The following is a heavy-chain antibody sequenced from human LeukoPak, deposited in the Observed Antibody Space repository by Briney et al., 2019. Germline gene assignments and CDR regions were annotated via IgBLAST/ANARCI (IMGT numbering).Heavy chain of an antibody. CDR3: AKTRLGGWFDP. CDR2: ISAYNGNT. J-gene: IGHJ5*02. D-gene: IGHD1-1*01. CDR1: GYTFTGYY. Sequence: ASVKVSCKASGYTFTGYYMHWVRQAPGQGLEWMGWISAYNGNTNYAQKLQGRVTMTTDTSTSTAYMELRSLRSDDTAVYYCAKTRLGGWFDPWGQGTLVTVSS. V-gene: IGHV1-18*04.